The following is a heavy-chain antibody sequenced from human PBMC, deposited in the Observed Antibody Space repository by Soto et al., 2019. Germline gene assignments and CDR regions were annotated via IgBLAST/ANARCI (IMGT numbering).Heavy chain of an antibody. D-gene: IGHD6-13*01. Sequence: GGSLRLSCAASGFTFSSYAMSWVRQAPGKGLEWVSAISGSGGSTYYADSVKGRFTISRDNSKDALYLQMNSLRAEDTAVYYCAKMWGSSSWSNYYYGMDVWGQGTTVTVSS. V-gene: IGHV3-23*01. CDR2: ISGSGGST. J-gene: IGHJ6*02. CDR1: GFTFSSYA. CDR3: AKMWGSSSWSNYYYGMDV.